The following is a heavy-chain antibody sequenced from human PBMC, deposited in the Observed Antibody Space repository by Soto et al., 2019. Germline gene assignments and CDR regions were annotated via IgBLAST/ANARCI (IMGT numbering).Heavy chain of an antibody. CDR1: GFTFSSYG. D-gene: IGHD1-1*01. V-gene: IGHV3-30*18. CDR2: ISYDGINK. Sequence: QVQLVESGGGVVQPGRSLRLSCAASGFTFSSYGMHWVRQATDKALEWVAIISYDGINKYYANSVKGRFTISRDNSKNTLYLQMNSLRAEDTAVYYCPKSMYNWNDGFFYYLGQGTLVTVSS. J-gene: IGHJ4*02. CDR3: PKSMYNWNDGFFYY.